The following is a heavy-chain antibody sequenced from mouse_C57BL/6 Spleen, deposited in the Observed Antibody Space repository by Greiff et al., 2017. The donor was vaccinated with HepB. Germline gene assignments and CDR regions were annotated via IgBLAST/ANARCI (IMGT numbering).Heavy chain of an antibody. J-gene: IGHJ1*03. V-gene: IGHV1-36*01. CDR1: GFTFTDYY. D-gene: IGHD1-1*01. CDR3: ARSYYGSSGYFDV. Sequence: EVQLQQSGPVLVKPGPSVKISCKASGFTFTDYYMHWVKQSHGKSLEWIGLVYPYNGGTSYNQKFKGKATLTVGTSASTAYMELNSLTSEDSAVYYCARSYYGSSGYFDVWGTGTTVTVSS. CDR2: VYPYNGGT.